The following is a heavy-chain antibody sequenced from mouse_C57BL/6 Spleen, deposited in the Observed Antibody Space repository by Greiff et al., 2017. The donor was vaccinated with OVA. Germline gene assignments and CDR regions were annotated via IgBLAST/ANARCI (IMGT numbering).Heavy chain of an antibody. V-gene: IGHV5-9-1*02. CDR3: TRWFQAWFAY. CDR1: GFTFSSYA. D-gene: IGHD2-2*01. Sequence: EVKLVESGEGLVKPGGSLKLSCAASGFTFSSYAMSWVRQTPEKRLEWVAYISSGGDYIYYADTVKGRFTISRDNARNTQYLQMSSLKAEDTAMYYCTRWFQAWFAYWGQGTLVTVSA. J-gene: IGHJ3*01. CDR2: ISSGGDYI.